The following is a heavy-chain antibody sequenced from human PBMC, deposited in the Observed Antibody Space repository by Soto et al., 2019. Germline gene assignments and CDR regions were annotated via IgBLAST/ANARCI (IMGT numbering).Heavy chain of an antibody. D-gene: IGHD6-13*01. CDR3: ARRRIISGIATYYFDY. J-gene: IGHJ4*02. CDR2: IYYSGST. V-gene: IGHV4-61*01. CDR1: GGSVSSGSYY. Sequence: SETLSLTCTVSGGSVSSGSYYWSWIRQPPGKGLEWIGYIYYSGSTNYNPSLKSRVTISVDTSKNQFSLKLSSVTAADTAVYYCARRRIISGIATYYFDYWGQGTLVTVSS.